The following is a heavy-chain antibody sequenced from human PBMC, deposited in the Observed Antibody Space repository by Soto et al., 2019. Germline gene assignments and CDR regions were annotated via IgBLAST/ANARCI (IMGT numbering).Heavy chain of an antibody. Sequence: QVQLQQWGAGLLKPSETLSLTCAVYGGSFSGYYWSWIRQPPGKGLEWIGEINHSGSTNYNPSLKSRVTISVDTSKNQFSLKLSSVTAADTAVYYCASQRCSGGSCYPFDYWGQGPLVTVSS. J-gene: IGHJ4*02. CDR1: GGSFSGYY. CDR3: ASQRCSGGSCYPFDY. D-gene: IGHD2-15*01. CDR2: INHSGST. V-gene: IGHV4-34*01.